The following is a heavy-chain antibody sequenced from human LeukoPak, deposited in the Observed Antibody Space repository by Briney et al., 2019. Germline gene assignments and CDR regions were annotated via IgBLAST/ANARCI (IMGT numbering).Heavy chain of an antibody. J-gene: IGHJ4*02. CDR3: ARWTAVTTHYFDF. V-gene: IGHV5-51*01. D-gene: IGHD4-17*01. Sequence: PSFQGQVTISDDKSIKTAYLQWSSLEAADTAMYYCARWTAVTTHYFDFWGQGTLVTVSS.